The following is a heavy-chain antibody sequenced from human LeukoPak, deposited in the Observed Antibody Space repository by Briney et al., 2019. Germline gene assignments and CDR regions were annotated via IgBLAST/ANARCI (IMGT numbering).Heavy chain of an antibody. CDR2: IGIRGDT. D-gene: IGHD6-19*01. J-gene: IGHJ4*02. Sequence: GGSLRLSCAASGFTFIDYDMHWFRQVIGKGLEWVSAIGIRGDTHYSGSVKGRFTISRENAESSLYLQMNSLRAEDTAVYYCARGGIQVSGIDEFDYWGQGTLVTVSS. CDR3: ARGGIQVSGIDEFDY. CDR1: GFTFIDYD. V-gene: IGHV3-13*01.